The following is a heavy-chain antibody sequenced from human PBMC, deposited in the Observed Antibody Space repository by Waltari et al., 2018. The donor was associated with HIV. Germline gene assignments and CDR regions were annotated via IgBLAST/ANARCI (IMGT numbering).Heavy chain of an antibody. CDR2: ISYDGNDK. J-gene: IGHJ4*02. Sequence: QVQLVESGGGVVQPGRSLRLSCAASGFTFNSYALHWVRQAPGKGLEWVAVISYDGNDKYYADSVKGRFTISRDNSKNTLYLQMNSLRADDTAVYYCARDSHLYGGGYSYGYSVDYWGQGTLVTVSS. CDR3: ARDSHLYGGGYSYGYSVDY. V-gene: IGHV3-30*01. D-gene: IGHD5-18*01. CDR1: GFTFNSYA.